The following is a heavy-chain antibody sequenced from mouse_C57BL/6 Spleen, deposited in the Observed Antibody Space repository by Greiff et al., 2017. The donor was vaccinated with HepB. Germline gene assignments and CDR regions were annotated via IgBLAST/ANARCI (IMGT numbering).Heavy chain of an antibody. CDR3: ARDRMASYYFDY. D-gene: IGHD2-3*01. V-gene: IGHV5-16*01. Sequence: EVMLVESEGGLVQPGSSMKLSCTASGFTFSDYYMAWVRQVPEKGLEWVANINYDGSSTYYLDSLKSRFIISRDNAKNILYLQMSSLKSEDTATYYCARDRMASYYFDYWGQGTTLTVSS. CDR1: GFTFSDYY. J-gene: IGHJ2*01. CDR2: INYDGSST.